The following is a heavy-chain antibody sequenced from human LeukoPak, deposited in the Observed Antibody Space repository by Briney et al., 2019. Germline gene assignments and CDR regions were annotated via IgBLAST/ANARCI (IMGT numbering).Heavy chain of an antibody. J-gene: IGHJ4*02. V-gene: IGHV4-59*01. CDR2: IYYSGST. D-gene: IGHD4-23*01. Sequence: SETLSLTCTVSGGSISSYYWSWIRQPPGKGLEWIGYIYYSGSTNYNPSLKSRVTMSVDTSKNQFSLKLSSVIAADTAVYYCAHHYGGNFDYWGQGTLVTVSS. CDR1: GGSISSYY. CDR3: AHHYGGNFDY.